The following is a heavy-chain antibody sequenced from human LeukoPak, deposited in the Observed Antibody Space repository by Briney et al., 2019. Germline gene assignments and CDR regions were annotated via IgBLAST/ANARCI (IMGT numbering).Heavy chain of an antibody. CDR1: GFTFSSYW. V-gene: IGHV3-7*01. D-gene: IGHD1-26*01. CDR2: IKQDESEK. CDR3: VSGGSVAEYFQH. J-gene: IGHJ1*01. Sequence: PGGSLRLSCAASGFTFSSYWMSWVRLAPGKGLEWVANIKQDESEKYYVDSVKGRFTISRDNAKNSLYLQMNSLRAEDTAVYYCVSGGSVAEYFQHWGQGTLVTVSS.